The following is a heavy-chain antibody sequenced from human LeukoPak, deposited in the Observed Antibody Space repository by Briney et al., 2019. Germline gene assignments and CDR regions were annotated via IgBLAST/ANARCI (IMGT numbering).Heavy chain of an antibody. CDR2: INPNSGGT. D-gene: IGHD4-23*01. Sequence: GASVKVSCKASGYTFTGYHMHWVRQAPGQGLEWMGWINPNSGGTNYAQKFQGRVTMTRDTSISTAYMELSRLRPDDTAVYYCARDFFRWSSAEYFQHWGQGTLVTVSS. J-gene: IGHJ1*01. V-gene: IGHV1-2*02. CDR3: ARDFFRWSSAEYFQH. CDR1: GYTFTGYH.